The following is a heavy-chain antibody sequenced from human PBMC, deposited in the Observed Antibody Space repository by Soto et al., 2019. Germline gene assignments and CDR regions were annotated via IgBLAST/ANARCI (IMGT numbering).Heavy chain of an antibody. Sequence: ASVKVSCKASGYTFTRYGISWVRQAPGQRLEWMGWINAGNGNTKYSRKFQGRVTITRDTSASTAYMELSSLRSEDTAVYYCARAMYTIDYWGQGTLVIVSS. CDR2: INAGNGNT. CDR3: ARAMYTIDY. J-gene: IGHJ4*02. CDR1: GYTFTRYG. V-gene: IGHV1-3*01. D-gene: IGHD1-1*01.